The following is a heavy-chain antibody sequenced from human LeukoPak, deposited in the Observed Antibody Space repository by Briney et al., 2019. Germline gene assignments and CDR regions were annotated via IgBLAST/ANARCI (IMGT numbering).Heavy chain of an antibody. V-gene: IGHV3-23*01. Sequence: PGGSLRLSCAASGFTFSSYAMSWVRQAPGKGLEWASAISGSGGSTYYADSVKGRFTISRDNSKNTLYLQMNSLRAEDTALYYCAKAGGSGSYGLQYYYYMDVWGKGTTVTVSS. CDR3: AKAGGSGSYGLQYYYYMDV. CDR2: ISGSGGST. J-gene: IGHJ6*03. D-gene: IGHD3-10*01. CDR1: GFTFSSYA.